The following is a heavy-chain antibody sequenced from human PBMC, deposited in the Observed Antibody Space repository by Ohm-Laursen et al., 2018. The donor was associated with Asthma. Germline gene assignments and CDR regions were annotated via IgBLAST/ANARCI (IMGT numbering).Heavy chain of an antibody. V-gene: IGHV3-11*01. D-gene: IGHD3-22*01. Sequence: SLRLSCAASGFTFSDYYMSWIRQAPGKGLEWVSYISSSGSTIYYADSVKGRFTISRDNAKNSLYLQMNSLRAEDTAVYYCAGENGYYRSFDYWGQGTLVTVSS. J-gene: IGHJ4*02. CDR3: AGENGYYRSFDY. CDR2: ISSSGSTI. CDR1: GFTFSDYY.